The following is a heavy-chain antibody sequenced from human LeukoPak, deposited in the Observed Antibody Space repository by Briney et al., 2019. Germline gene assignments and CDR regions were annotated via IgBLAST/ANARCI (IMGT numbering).Heavy chain of an antibody. D-gene: IGHD3-10*01. CDR2: ISYDGSNK. J-gene: IGHJ4*02. V-gene: IGHV3-30-3*01. CDR1: GFTFSSYA. Sequence: GGSLRLSCAASGFTFSSYAMHWVRQAPGKGLEWVAVISYDGSNKHYADSVKGRFTISRDNSKNTLYLQMNSLRAEDTAVYYCARTYYYGSGSYYKGYFDYWGQGTLVTVSS. CDR3: ARTYYYGSGSYYKGYFDY.